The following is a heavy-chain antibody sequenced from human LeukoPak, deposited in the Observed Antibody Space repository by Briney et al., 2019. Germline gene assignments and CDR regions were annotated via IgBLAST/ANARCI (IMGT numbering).Heavy chain of an antibody. D-gene: IGHD2-2*01. CDR2: IHYSGST. J-gene: IGHJ3*02. V-gene: IGHV4-59*12. Sequence: SETLSLTCTVSGGSINSYYWSWIRQPPGRGLEWVGSIHYSGSTSYNPSLRSRVTISVDKSKNQFSLKLSSVTAADTAVYYCAREAAYCSSTSCYSHADAFDIWGQGTMVTVSS. CDR3: AREAAYCSSTSCYSHADAFDI. CDR1: GGSINSYY.